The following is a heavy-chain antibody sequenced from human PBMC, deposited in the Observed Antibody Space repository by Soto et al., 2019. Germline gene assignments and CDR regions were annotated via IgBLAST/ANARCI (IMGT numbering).Heavy chain of an antibody. V-gene: IGHV4-34*01. CDR3: ARVKPASHTIFGVATPRVNYGMDV. D-gene: IGHD3-3*01. CDR1: GGSFSCYY. Sequence: KPSETLSLTCAVYGGSFSCYYWSWIRQPPGKGLEWIGEINHSGSTNYNPSLKSRVTISVDTSKNQFSLKLSSVTAADTAVYYCARVKPASHTIFGVATPRVNYGMDVWGQGTTVTVSS. CDR2: INHSGST. J-gene: IGHJ6*02.